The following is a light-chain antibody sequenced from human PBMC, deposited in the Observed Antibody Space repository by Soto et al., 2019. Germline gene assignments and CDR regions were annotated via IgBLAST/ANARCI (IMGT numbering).Light chain of an antibody. J-gene: IGKJ2*02. Sequence: DFVMTPSPLSLPVTPGEPASISCRSSQSLLQSNGYNYLDWYLEKPGQSPQLLIYFGSNRATGVPDRFSGSGSGTDFTLNISSVEPEDAAVYYCLQDVQPPGTFGPGTKLEIK. CDR1: QSLLQSNGYNY. CDR3: LQDVQPPGT. V-gene: IGKV2-28*01. CDR2: FGS.